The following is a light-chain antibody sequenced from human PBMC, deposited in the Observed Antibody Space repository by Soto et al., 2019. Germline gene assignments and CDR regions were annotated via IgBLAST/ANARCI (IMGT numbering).Light chain of an antibody. J-gene: IGKJ3*01. CDR3: QQYNRYSLFS. CDR2: KAS. V-gene: IGKV1-5*03. Sequence: DIQMTQSPSTLSASVGDRVTITCRASQNINSWLAWYQQKPGKAPNLLIYKASTLQSGVPSRFSGSGSGTEYTLTISCLQPDDFATYYCQQYNRYSLFSFGPGTKVDIK. CDR1: QNINSW.